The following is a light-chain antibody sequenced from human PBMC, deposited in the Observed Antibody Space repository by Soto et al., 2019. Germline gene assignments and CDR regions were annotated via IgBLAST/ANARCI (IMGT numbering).Light chain of an antibody. CDR3: QQYGRLPPIP. J-gene: IGKJ5*01. CDR1: QCVSTRY. Sequence: VSTPSARALSLSPGNSASLSCRPIQCVSTRYVAWYLQNSGQAPRLLIYGASKRATGFPDRFSGSGSGTDFTLTISRLEPEDFAVYYCQQYGRLPPIPFGQGTRVE. CDR2: GAS. V-gene: IGKV3-20*01.